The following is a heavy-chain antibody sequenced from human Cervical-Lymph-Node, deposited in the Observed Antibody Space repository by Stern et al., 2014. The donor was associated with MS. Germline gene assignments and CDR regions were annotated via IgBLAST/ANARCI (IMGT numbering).Heavy chain of an antibody. CDR3: ARGGRSSGWSPPDTFDI. J-gene: IGHJ3*02. D-gene: IGHD6-19*01. CDR1: GYTFTDYC. V-gene: IGHV1-2*04. CDR2: INPNSGGT. Sequence: QVQLVQSGAEVKKPGASVKVSCKASGYTFTDYCMHWVRQDPGQGLEWMGWINPNSGGTNYAQKFQGWVTMTRDTSLSTAYMDLSRLRSDDTAVYYCARGGRSSGWSPPDTFDIWGQGTMVTVSS.